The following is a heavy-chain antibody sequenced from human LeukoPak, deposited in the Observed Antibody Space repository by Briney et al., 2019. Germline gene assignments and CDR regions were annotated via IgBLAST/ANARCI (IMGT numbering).Heavy chain of an antibody. D-gene: IGHD3-22*01. V-gene: IGHV1-2*02. Sequence: ASVKVSCKASVYTFTAYYMHWGRHGPGQGLDWLWWVNPNSGVTNYAQKCHGRVSMITGTYLSTASTERSSVRPDETAAYYCGRGGSDERYSYLRSGYQWGQGTLVTVSS. J-gene: IGHJ4*02. CDR3: GRGGSDERYSYLRSGYQ. CDR2: VNPNSGVT. CDR1: VYTFTAYY.